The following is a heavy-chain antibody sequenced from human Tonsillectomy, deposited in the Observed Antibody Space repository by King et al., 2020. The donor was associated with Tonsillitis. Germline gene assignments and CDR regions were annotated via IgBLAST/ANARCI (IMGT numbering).Heavy chain of an antibody. J-gene: IGHJ5*02. Sequence: QLQESGPGLVKPSETLSLTCTVSGYSISSGYYWGWIRQPPGKGLEWIGSIFHSGSTYYKPSLKSRVTISVDTSKNQFSLNLSSVTAADTAVYYCAGVGTGYSSSWYPYNWFDRWGQGTLVTVSS. CDR2: IFHSGST. CDR3: AGVGTGYSSSWYPYNWFDR. D-gene: IGHD6-13*01. CDR1: GYSISSGYY. V-gene: IGHV4-38-2*02.